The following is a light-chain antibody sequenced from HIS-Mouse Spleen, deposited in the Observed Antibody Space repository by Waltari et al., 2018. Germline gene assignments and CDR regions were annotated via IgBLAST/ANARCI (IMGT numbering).Light chain of an antibody. CDR1: SSHVGGYNY. J-gene: IGLJ3*02. CDR3: SSYTSSSTWV. CDR2: EVS. V-gene: IGLV2-14*01. Sequence: QSALTQPAPVSGSPGQSIPISCTGTSSHVGGYNYVPWYQQHPGKAPKLMIYEVSNRPSGVSNRFSGSKSGNTASLTISGLQAEDEADYYCSSYTSSSTWVFGGGTKLTVL.